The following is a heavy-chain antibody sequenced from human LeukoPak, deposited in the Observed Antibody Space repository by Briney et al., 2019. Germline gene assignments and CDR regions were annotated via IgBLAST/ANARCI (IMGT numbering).Heavy chain of an antibody. CDR1: GFTFSSYA. Sequence: GGSLRLSCAASGFTFSSYAMHWVRQAPGKGLEWVTIISYDGSNKYYADSVKGRFTISRDNAKNSLYLQMNSLRAEDTAVYYCARPNYGDSRRSYYYYYMDVWGKGTTVTVSS. CDR2: ISYDGSNK. J-gene: IGHJ6*03. CDR3: ARPNYGDSRRSYYYYYMDV. D-gene: IGHD4-17*01. V-gene: IGHV3-30*04.